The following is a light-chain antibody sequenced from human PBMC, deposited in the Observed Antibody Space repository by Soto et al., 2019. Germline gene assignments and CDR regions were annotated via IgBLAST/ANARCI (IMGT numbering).Light chain of an antibody. CDR3: CSYAGSYFYV. J-gene: IGLJ1*01. Sequence: HSVLTQPRSVSGSPGQSVTISCTGTSSDVGGYKYVSWYQQHPGKVPKVMIYDVSKRPSGVPDRFSGSKSGNTASLTISGLQAEDEADYYCCSYAGSYFYVFGPGNKVTVL. CDR2: DVS. CDR1: SSDVGGYKY. V-gene: IGLV2-11*01.